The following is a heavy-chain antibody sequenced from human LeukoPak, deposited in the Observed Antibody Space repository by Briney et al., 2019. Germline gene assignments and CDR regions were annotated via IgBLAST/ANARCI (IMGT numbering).Heavy chain of an antibody. CDR1: GFTFSSYA. V-gene: IGHV3-23*01. CDR2: ISGSGGST. D-gene: IGHD3-3*01. CDR3: AKPSRVRFLEWLLFDY. J-gene: IGHJ4*02. Sequence: PGGSLRLSCAASGFTFSSYAMSWVRQAPGKGLEWVSAISGSGGSTYYADSVKGRFTISRDNSKNTLYLQMNSLRAEDTAVYYCAKPSRVRFLEWLLFDYWGQGTLVTVSS.